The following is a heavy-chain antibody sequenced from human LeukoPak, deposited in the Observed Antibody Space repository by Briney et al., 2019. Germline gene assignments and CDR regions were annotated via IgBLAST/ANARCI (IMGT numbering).Heavy chain of an antibody. Sequence: GGSLRLSCAASGFTFNSYSMNWVRQAPGKGLEWVSSISSSSSYTYYSDSVKGRFTISRDNAKNSLYLQMNSLGAEDTAVYYCARVGTTSTNWDYYFDSWGQGTLVTVSS. CDR2: ISSSSSYT. CDR1: GFTFNSYS. CDR3: ARVGTTSTNWDYYFDS. D-gene: IGHD1-1*01. V-gene: IGHV3-21*01. J-gene: IGHJ4*02.